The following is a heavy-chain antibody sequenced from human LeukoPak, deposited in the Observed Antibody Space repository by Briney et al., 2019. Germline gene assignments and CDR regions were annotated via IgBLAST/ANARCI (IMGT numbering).Heavy chain of an antibody. CDR2: MYCSGNT. Sequence: SETLSLTCTVSGGSISSRSYYWGWIRQPPGKGLEWIGSMYCSGNTYYNPSLKSRVTISVDTSKNQVSLKLSSVTAADTAVYYCARLYYGGYSAVDYWGQGTLVTVSS. CDR3: ARLYYGGYSAVDY. V-gene: IGHV4-39*01. J-gene: IGHJ4*02. D-gene: IGHD4-23*01. CDR1: GGSISSRSYY.